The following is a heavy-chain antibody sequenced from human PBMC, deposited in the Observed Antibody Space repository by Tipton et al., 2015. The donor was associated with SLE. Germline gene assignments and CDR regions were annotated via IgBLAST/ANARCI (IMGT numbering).Heavy chain of an antibody. CDR1: GFNFNTYW. CDR3: AREAITYDS. D-gene: IGHD5-12*01. CDR2: INSAGTTT. V-gene: IGHV3-74*01. Sequence: GSLRLSCTASGFNFNTYWMHWVRQAPGKGLLWVSHINSAGTTTTYADSVKGRFTISRDNAKNTLYLHMDSLRAEDTAVYYCAREAITYDSWGQGTLVTVSS. J-gene: IGHJ5*01.